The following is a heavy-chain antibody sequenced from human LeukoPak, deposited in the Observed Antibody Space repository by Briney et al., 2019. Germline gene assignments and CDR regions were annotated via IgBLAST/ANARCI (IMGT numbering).Heavy chain of an antibody. CDR3: ARVDSSGYDY. D-gene: IGHD3-22*01. V-gene: IGHV3-64*01. CDR2: ISSNGGST. J-gene: IGHJ4*02. CDR1: GFTFSSYA. Sequence: GGSLRLSCAASGFTFSSYAMHWVRQAPGKGLEYVSAISSNGGSTYYANSVKGRFTISRDNSKNTLYLQMGSLRAEDMAVYYCARVDSSGYDYWGQGTLVTVSS.